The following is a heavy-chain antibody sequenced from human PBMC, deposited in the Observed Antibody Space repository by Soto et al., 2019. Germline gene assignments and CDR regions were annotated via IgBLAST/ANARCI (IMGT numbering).Heavy chain of an antibody. D-gene: IGHD5-12*01. CDR2: INFTGGSR. CDR3: VRAVPDMVSTVFAP. Sequence: EASVKVSCKASGYTFTSYYLHWVRQAPGQGLEWMGIINFTGGSRNYAQKFQGRVTMTRDTSTSTVYMELSSLTSEDTAVYYCVRAVPDMVSTVFAPWGPGTLVTVSS. J-gene: IGHJ5*02. CDR1: GYTFTSYY. V-gene: IGHV1-46*01.